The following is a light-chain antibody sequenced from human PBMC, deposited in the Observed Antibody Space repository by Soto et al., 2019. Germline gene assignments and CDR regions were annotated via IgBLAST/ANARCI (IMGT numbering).Light chain of an antibody. Sequence: IAMTQSPATLSASPGEVVTLSCRASENVGTNLACYHQKPGPSPRLLIYGSSTRATGIPATFSGSGSGTEFTLTISSLQSEDSAIYYGLQYNNWRLSFGGGTKVEI. V-gene: IGKV3D-15*01. CDR2: GSS. CDR1: ENVGTN. CDR3: LQYNNWRLS. J-gene: IGKJ4*01.